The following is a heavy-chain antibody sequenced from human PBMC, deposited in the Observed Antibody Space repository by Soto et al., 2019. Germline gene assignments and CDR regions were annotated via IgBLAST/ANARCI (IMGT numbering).Heavy chain of an antibody. J-gene: IGHJ5*02. CDR2: INHSGST. CDR1: GGSFSGYY. CDR3: ARTGHYDFWSGYYSCWFDP. V-gene: IGHV4-34*01. Sequence: PSDTLSLTCAVYGGSFSGYYWSWIRQPPGKGLEWIGEINHSGSTNYNPSLKSRVTISVDTSKNQFSLQLSSVTAADTAVYYCARTGHYDFWSGYYSCWFDPWGQGTLVTVSS. D-gene: IGHD3-3*01.